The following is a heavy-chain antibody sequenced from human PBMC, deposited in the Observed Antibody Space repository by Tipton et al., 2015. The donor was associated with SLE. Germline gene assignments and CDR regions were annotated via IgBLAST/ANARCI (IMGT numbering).Heavy chain of an antibody. CDR3: ARLTTIFGVGVSDY. V-gene: IGHV4-59*05. CDR1: GGSISSHY. CDR2: IYYSGST. D-gene: IGHD3-3*01. J-gene: IGHJ4*02. Sequence: TLSLTCTVSGGSISSHYWSWIRQPPGKGLEWIGSIYYSGSTYYNPSLKSRVTISVDTSKNQFSLKLSSVTAADTAVYYCARLTTIFGVGVSDYWGQGTLVTVSS.